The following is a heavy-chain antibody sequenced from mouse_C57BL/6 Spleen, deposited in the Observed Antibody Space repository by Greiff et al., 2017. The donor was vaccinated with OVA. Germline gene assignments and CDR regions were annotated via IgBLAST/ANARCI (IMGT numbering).Heavy chain of an antibody. V-gene: IGHV1-55*01. CDR2: IYPGSGST. Sequence: QVQLKQPGAELVKPGASVKMSCKASGYTFTSYWITWVKQRPGQGLEWIGDIYPGSGSTNYNEKFKSKATLTVDTSSSTAYMQLSSLTSEDSAVYYCARQLRLRHAMDYWGQGTSVTVSS. CDR1: GYTFTSYW. D-gene: IGHD3-2*02. J-gene: IGHJ4*01. CDR3: ARQLRLRHAMDY.